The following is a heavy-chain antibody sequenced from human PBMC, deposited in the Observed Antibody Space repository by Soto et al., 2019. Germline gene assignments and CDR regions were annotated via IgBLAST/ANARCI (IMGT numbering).Heavy chain of an antibody. CDR2: ISYDGSNK. CDR3: ALDYYDSSGYYEGGDY. Sequence: GGSLRLSCAASGFTFSSYGMHWVRQAPGKGLEWVAVISYDGSNKYYADSVKGRFTISRDNSKNTLYLQMNSLRAEDTAVYYCALDYYDSSGYYEGGDYWGQGTLVTVSS. CDR1: GFTFSSYG. V-gene: IGHV3-30*03. J-gene: IGHJ4*02. D-gene: IGHD3-22*01.